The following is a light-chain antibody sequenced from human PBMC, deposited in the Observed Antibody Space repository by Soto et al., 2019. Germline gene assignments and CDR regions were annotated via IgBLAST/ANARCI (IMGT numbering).Light chain of an antibody. CDR1: SSDVGGYNY. Sequence: QSVLTQPPSASGSPGQSVTISCTGTSSDVGGYNYVSWYQQHPGKVPKLIIYEVNKRPSGIPDRFSGSKSGTTASLTVSGLQAEDAADYYCSSYAGSNNVIFGGGTKLTVL. CDR3: SSYAGSNNVI. V-gene: IGLV2-8*01. J-gene: IGLJ2*01. CDR2: EVN.